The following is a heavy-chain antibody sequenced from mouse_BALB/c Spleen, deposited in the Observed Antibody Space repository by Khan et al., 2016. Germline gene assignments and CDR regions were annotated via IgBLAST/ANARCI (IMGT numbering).Heavy chain of an antibody. Sequence: EVQLQESGPGLVKPSQTVSLTCTVTGISITTGNYRWSWIRQFPGNKLEWIGSIYYSGTITYNPSLTSRTTITRDTPKNQFFLEMNSLTAEDTATYYCARDRRYWYFDVWGAGTTVTVSS. CDR2: IYYSGTI. CDR1: GISITTGNYR. V-gene: IGHV3-5*02. CDR3: ARDRRYWYFDV. J-gene: IGHJ1*01.